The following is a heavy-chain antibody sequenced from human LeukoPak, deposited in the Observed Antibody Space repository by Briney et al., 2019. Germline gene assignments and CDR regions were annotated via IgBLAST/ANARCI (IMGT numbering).Heavy chain of an antibody. V-gene: IGHV4-34*01. Sequence: SETLSLTCAVYGGSFSGYYWSWIRQPPGKGLEWIGEINHSGSTNYNPSLKSRVTISVDTSKNQFSLKLSSVTAADTAMYYCVKEGGGATTPSVGYWGQGTLVTVSS. CDR3: VKEGGGATTPSVGY. CDR2: INHSGST. J-gene: IGHJ4*02. CDR1: GGSFSGYY. D-gene: IGHD1-26*01.